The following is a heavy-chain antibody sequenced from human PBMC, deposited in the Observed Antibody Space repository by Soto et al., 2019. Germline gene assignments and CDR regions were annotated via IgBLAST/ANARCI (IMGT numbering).Heavy chain of an antibody. CDR3: ASLRIDIVVVQAGALSYYYYGMDV. Sequence: VGSLRLSYAASGFTFGNYAMSCVRQAPGKGLEWVSAISGSGGSTYYADSVKGRFTISRDNSKNTLYLQMNSLRAEDTAVYYCASLRIDIVVVQAGALSYYYYGMDVWGQGNTVTVSS. D-gene: IGHD2-2*01. J-gene: IGHJ6*02. CDR2: ISGSGGST. CDR1: GFTFGNYA. V-gene: IGHV3-23*01.